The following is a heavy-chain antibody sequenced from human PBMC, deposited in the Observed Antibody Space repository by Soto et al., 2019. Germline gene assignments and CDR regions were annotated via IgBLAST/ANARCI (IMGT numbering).Heavy chain of an antibody. V-gene: IGHV3-30*01. D-gene: IGHD3-10*01. CDR3: SRDSAMVRYRFDP. CDR1: GFTFSSYA. J-gene: IGHJ5*02. CDR2: ISYDGSNK. Sequence: SLRLSCAASGFTFSSYAMHWVRQAPGKGQEWVAVISYDGSNKYYADSVKGRFTISRDNSKNTLYLQRNSLRAEDTAVYYYSRDSAMVRYRFDPWGHRTLVTVSS.